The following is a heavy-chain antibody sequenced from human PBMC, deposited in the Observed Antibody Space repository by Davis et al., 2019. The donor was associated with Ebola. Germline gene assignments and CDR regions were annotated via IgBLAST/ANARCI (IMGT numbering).Heavy chain of an antibody. Sequence: PGGSLRLSCAASGFTFSGSAMHWVRQASGKGLEWVGRIRSKANSYATAYAASVKGRFTISRDDSKNTAYLQMNSLKTEDTAVYYCTRPYYYDSSGSDIWGQGTMATVSS. CDR3: TRPYYYDSSGSDI. CDR2: IRSKANSYAT. V-gene: IGHV3-73*01. D-gene: IGHD3-22*01. J-gene: IGHJ3*02. CDR1: GFTFSGSA.